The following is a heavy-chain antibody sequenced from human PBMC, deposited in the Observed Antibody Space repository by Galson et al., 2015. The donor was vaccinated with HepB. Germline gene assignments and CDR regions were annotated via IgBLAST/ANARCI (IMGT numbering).Heavy chain of an antibody. Sequence: SCKASGYTFTSYGISWVRQAPGQGLEWMGWISAYNGNTNYAQKLQGRVTMTTDTSTSTAYMELRSLRSDDTAVYYCAREPSGSYFKTRRGFDYWGQGTLVTVSS. CDR2: ISAYNGNT. J-gene: IGHJ4*02. D-gene: IGHD1-26*01. CDR3: AREPSGSYFKTRRGFDY. V-gene: IGHV1-18*01. CDR1: GYTFTSYG.